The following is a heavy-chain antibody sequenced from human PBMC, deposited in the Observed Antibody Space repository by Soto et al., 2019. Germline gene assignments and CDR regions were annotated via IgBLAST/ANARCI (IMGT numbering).Heavy chain of an antibody. V-gene: IGHV3-74*02. J-gene: IGHJ6*03. D-gene: IGHD2-15*01. CDR3: ASRDCVGGTCDSLAGSFYYYMNV. Sequence: EVQLVESGGGLVQPGGSLRLSCAASGFTFSNYWMYWVRQAPGKGLEWVSRINSDGSVSSYADSVKGRLTISRDNVKNTLYLQMDSLRAEDTTAYYSASRDCVGGTCDSLAGSFYYYMNVWGQGTTVTVFS. CDR1: GFTFSNYW. CDR2: INSDGSVS.